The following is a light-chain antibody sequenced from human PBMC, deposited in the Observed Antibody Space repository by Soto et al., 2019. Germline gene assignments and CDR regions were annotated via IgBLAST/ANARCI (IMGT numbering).Light chain of an antibody. CDR3: QQYFNTPLT. CDR2: WAS. CDR1: QNGLNRANDKNY. Sequence: IVMTQSPDSLAVSLGERATINCKSSQNGLNRANDKNYIAWYQQKPGQPPKLLIYWASTRESDVPDRFSGSGSATDFTLTISSLQAGDVAVYFCQQYFNTPLTFGGGTKVEIK. V-gene: IGKV4-1*01. J-gene: IGKJ4*01.